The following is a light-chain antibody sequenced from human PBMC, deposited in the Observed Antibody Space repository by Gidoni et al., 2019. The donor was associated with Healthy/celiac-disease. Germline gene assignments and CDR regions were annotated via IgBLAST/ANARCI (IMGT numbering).Light chain of an antibody. CDR2: GAS. Sequence: EIVMTQSPATLSVSPGERATLSCRASQSVSSNLAWYQQKPGQAPRLLIYGASTRATGIPARFSGGGSGTAFTLTISSLQSADFAVYYCQQYNNWPPVTFGPXTKVEIK. CDR3: QQYNNWPPVT. J-gene: IGKJ3*01. V-gene: IGKV3-15*01. CDR1: QSVSSN.